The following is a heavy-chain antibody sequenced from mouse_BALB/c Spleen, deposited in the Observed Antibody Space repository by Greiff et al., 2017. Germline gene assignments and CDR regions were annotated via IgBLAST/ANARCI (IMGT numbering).Heavy chain of an antibody. CDR3: TRESFLGQNWYFDV. CDR2: ISSGGSYT. V-gene: IGHV5-6-4*01. J-gene: IGHJ1*01. Sequence: EVMLVESGGGLVKPGGSLKLSCAASGFTFSSYTMSWVRQTPEKRLEWVATISSGGSYTYYPDSVKGRFTISRDNAKNTLYLQMSSLKSEDTAMYYCTRESFLGQNWYFDVWGAGTTVTVSS. D-gene: IGHD3-3*01. CDR1: GFTFSSYT.